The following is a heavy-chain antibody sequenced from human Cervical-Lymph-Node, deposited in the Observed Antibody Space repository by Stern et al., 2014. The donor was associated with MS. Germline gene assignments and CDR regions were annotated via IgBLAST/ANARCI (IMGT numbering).Heavy chain of an antibody. D-gene: IGHD5-12*01. V-gene: IGHV4-4*02. CDR3: ARVNSGYNWFDY. J-gene: IGHJ5*01. CDR1: GGSISNTNW. Sequence: QLQLQESGPGLVKPSGTLSLTCAVSGGSISNTNWWGWVRQTPGMGLEWIGEIYHSGTTNFRPSLKSRVTMSVDKSKNQISLELKSLTAADTAIYYCARVNSGYNWFDYWGQGTLVTVSS. CDR2: IYHSGTT.